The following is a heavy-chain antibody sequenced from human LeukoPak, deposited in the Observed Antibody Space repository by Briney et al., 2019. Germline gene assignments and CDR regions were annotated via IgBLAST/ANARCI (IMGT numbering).Heavy chain of an antibody. CDR2: SSGSGGST. J-gene: IGHJ4*02. Sequence: PGGSLRLSCAASGFTFSSYAMNWVRQAPGKGLEWVSGSSGSGGSTYYADSVKGRFTMSRDNSKNTLYLQMNCLRAEDTAVYYCAKSGGYSYIETFDYWGQGTLVTVSS. CDR3: AKSGGYSYIETFDY. V-gene: IGHV3-23*01. CDR1: GFTFSSYA. D-gene: IGHD5-18*01.